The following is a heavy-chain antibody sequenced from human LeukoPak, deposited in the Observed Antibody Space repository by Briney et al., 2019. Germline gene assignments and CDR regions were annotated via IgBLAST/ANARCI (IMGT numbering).Heavy chain of an antibody. Sequence: AGGSLRLSCAASGFTFSSYEMNWVRQAPGKGLEWVSYISSSGSTTYYADSVKGRFTISRDNSKNTLYLQMNSLRAEDTAVYYCANQQGLYYGSGNYYKYPNWGQGTLVTVSS. J-gene: IGHJ4*02. CDR2: ISSSGSTT. CDR3: ANQQGLYYGSGNYYKYPN. CDR1: GFTFSSYE. D-gene: IGHD3-10*01. V-gene: IGHV3-48*03.